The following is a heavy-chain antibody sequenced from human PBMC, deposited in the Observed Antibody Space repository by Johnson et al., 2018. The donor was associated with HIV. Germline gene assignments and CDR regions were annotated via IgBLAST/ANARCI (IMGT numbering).Heavy chain of an antibody. CDR1: GFTFSNYA. CDR3: ARGQGVWDFDI. J-gene: IGHJ3*02. CDR2: VSYDGSTE. V-gene: IGHV3-30*04. Sequence: QVQLVESGGGVVQPGRSLRLSCAASGFTFSNYAMHWVRQTPGKGREWVAVVSYDGSTEFYADSVKGRFTIYRDNSKNTLFLQMNGLRPEDTAVYYCARGQGVWDFDIWGQGTRVTVAS. D-gene: IGHD3-10*01.